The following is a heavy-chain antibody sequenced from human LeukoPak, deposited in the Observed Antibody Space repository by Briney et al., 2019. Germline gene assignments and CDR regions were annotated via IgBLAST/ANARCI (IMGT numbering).Heavy chain of an antibody. Sequence: GGSLRLSCAASGFTFSSYEMNWVRQAPGKGLEWVSYISSSGSTIYYADSVKGRFTISRDNAKNSLYLQMNSLRAEDTAVYYCAKAHLYDILTGFDYWGQGTLVTVSS. D-gene: IGHD3-9*01. J-gene: IGHJ4*02. V-gene: IGHV3-48*03. CDR3: AKAHLYDILTGFDY. CDR1: GFTFSSYE. CDR2: ISSSGSTI.